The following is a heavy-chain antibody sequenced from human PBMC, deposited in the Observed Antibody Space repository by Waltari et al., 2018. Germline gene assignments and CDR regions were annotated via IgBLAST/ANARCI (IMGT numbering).Heavy chain of an antibody. D-gene: IGHD3-22*01. CDR2: IYTSGST. V-gene: IGHV4-61*02. Sequence: QVQLQESGPGLVKPSQTLSLTCTVSGGSISSGSYSWSWIRQPAGKGLEWIGRIYTSGSTNYNPSLKSRVTISVDTSKNQFSLKLSSVTAADTAVYYCASGTYDSSGYYGYWGQGTLVTVSS. CDR1: GGSISSGSYS. CDR3: ASGTYDSSGYYGY. J-gene: IGHJ4*02.